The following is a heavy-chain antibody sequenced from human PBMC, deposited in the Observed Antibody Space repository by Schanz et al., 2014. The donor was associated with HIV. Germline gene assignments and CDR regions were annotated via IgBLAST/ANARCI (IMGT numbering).Heavy chain of an antibody. Sequence: QVQLVESGGGVVQPGRSLRLSCAASGFTFSNFAMHWVRQAPGKGLEWAAVIWYDGSYKYYADSVKGRFTISRDNPKNTLDLQMNSLRAEDTAIYYCARSPDWAGTDAFEIWGQGTMVTVSS. CDR3: ARSPDWAGTDAFEI. CDR1: GFTFSNFA. V-gene: IGHV3-33*01. D-gene: IGHD6-19*01. J-gene: IGHJ3*02. CDR2: IWYDGSYK.